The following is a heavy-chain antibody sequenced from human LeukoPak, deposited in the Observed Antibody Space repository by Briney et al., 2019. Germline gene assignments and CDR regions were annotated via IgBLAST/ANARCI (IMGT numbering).Heavy chain of an antibody. J-gene: IGHJ5*02. D-gene: IGHD6-19*01. Sequence: ASVKVSCKASGYTFTGYYMRWVRQAPGQGLEWTGWINPNSGGTNYAQKFQGRVTMTRDTSISTAYMELSRLRSDDTAVYYCARDQWSIAVAGTDWFDPWGQGTLVTVSS. V-gene: IGHV1-2*02. CDR1: GYTFTGYY. CDR3: ARDQWSIAVAGTDWFDP. CDR2: INPNSGGT.